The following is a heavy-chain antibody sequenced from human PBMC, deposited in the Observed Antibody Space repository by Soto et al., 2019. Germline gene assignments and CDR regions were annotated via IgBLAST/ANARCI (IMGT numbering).Heavy chain of an antibody. Sequence: SETLSLTCTVSGGSISSYYWSWIRQPPGKGLEWIGYIYYSGSTNYNPSLKSRVTISVDTSKNQFSLKLSSVTAADTAVYYCARHIFFGGVIDYWGQGTLVTVSS. V-gene: IGHV4-59*08. CDR1: GGSISSYY. CDR2: IYYSGST. CDR3: ARHIFFGGVIDY. D-gene: IGHD3-16*02. J-gene: IGHJ4*02.